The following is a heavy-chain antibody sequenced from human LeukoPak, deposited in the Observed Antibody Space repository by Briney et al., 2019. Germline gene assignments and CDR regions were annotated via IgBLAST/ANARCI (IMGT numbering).Heavy chain of an antibody. Sequence: PSETLSLTCSVSGGSISSYYWSWIRQPPGKGLEWIGYIYYSGSTNYNPSLKSRVTISVDTSKNQFSLKLSSVTAADTAVYYCARASGSYYSNPFDYWGQGTLVTVSS. J-gene: IGHJ4*02. CDR1: GGSISSYY. D-gene: IGHD1-26*01. CDR2: IYYSGST. CDR3: ARASGSYYSNPFDY. V-gene: IGHV4-59*01.